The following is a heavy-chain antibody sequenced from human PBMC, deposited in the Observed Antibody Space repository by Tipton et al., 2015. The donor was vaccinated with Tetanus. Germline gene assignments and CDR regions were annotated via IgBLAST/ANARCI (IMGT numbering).Heavy chain of an antibody. Sequence: TLSLTCTVSGDSISGDYWSWIRQPPGKGLEWIGYIHYSGNPNYNPSLKSRVTISLDMSKNHVSLNLTSMTAADTAVYYCARAVRFYYDSSTYYQYYFDSWGQGTLVTVSS. CDR3: ARAVRFYYDSSTYYQYYFDS. J-gene: IGHJ4*02. D-gene: IGHD3-22*01. CDR1: GDSISGDY. CDR2: IHYSGNP. V-gene: IGHV4-59*12.